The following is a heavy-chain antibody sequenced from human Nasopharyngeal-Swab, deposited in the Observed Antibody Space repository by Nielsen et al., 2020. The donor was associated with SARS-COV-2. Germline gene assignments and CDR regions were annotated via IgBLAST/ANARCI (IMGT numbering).Heavy chain of an antibody. D-gene: IGHD3-16*02. J-gene: IGHJ4*02. V-gene: IGHV3-30*03. CDR1: GFTFSSYG. CDR3: AREPIRYDYVWGSYRLIYYFDY. CDR2: ISFDGSNQ. Sequence: GESLKISCAASGFTFSSYGMHWVRQAPGKGLEWVAFISFDGSNQYYADSVKGRFTISRDNSKNSLYLQMNSLRDEDTAVYYCAREPIRYDYVWGSYRLIYYFDYWGQGTLVTVSS.